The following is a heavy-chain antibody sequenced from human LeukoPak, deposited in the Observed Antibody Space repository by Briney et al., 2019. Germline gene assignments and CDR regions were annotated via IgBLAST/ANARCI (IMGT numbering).Heavy chain of an antibody. D-gene: IGHD3-10*01. CDR3: AKRGYYGSGRYFDY. CDR1: GFTFSSYG. Sequence: GGSLRLSCAASGFTFSSYGMHWVRQAPGKGLEWVAVISYDGSNKYYADSVKGRFTISRDNSKNTLYLQMNSLRAKDTAVYYCAKRGYYGSGRYFDYWGQGTLVTVSS. V-gene: IGHV3-30*18. J-gene: IGHJ4*02. CDR2: ISYDGSNK.